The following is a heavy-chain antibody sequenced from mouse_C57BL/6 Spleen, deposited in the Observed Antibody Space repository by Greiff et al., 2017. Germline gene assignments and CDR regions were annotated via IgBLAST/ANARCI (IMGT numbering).Heavy chain of an antibody. CDR2: IDPENGDT. V-gene: IGHV14-4*01. CDR1: GFNIKDDY. J-gene: IGHJ3*01. D-gene: IGHD3-2*02. CDR3: TQTAQAPWFAY. Sequence: VHVKQSGAELVRPGASVKLSCTASGFNIKDDYMHWVKQRPEQGLEWIGWIDPENGDTEYASKFQGKATITADTSSNTAYLQLSSLTSEDTAVYYCTQTAQAPWFAYWGQGTLVTVSA.